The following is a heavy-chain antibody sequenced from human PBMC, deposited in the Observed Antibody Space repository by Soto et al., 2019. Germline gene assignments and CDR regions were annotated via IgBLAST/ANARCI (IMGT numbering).Heavy chain of an antibody. D-gene: IGHD3-10*01. Sequence: QVQLQESGPGLVKPSETLCLTCTVCGDSISRYYWSWIRLSPGKGLEWIGYIYYSGETNYNPSVKSRVTISVDRTKNQFSLKLSSVTAADTAVYYCARDQGGEFLKGSGMDVWGQGTTVTVSS. J-gene: IGHJ6*02. CDR1: GDSISRYY. CDR2: IYYSGET. CDR3: ARDQGGEFLKGSGMDV. V-gene: IGHV4-59*01.